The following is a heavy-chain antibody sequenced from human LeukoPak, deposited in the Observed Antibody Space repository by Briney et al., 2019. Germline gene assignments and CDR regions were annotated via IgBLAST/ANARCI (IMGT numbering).Heavy chain of an antibody. CDR1: GFTFSSYD. D-gene: IGHD3-10*01. CDR3: ARGSIVRPDLDC. Sequence: GGSLRLSCAASGFTFSSYDMHWVRQATGKVLEWVSANCTAGDPYFPGSVKGRFTISRGNAKNSWYLQMNSLRAGNTAVYYCARGSIVRPDLDCWGGGTLVTVSS. CDR2: NCTAGDP. V-gene: IGHV3-13*05. J-gene: IGHJ4*02.